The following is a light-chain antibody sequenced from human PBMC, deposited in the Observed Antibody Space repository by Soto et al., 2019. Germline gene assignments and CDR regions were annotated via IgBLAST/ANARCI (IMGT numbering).Light chain of an antibody. CDR3: QSFDKYLSAVV. Sequence: QSVLTQPPSVSGAPGERVTISCTGSSSDIGAGYRVRWYQQVPGTAPKLLIYDNTNRPSGVSVRFSSSKSGTSASLAISGLQAEDEADYYCQSFDKYLSAVVFGGGTKLTVL. V-gene: IGLV1-40*01. J-gene: IGLJ2*01. CDR1: SSDIGAGYR. CDR2: DNT.